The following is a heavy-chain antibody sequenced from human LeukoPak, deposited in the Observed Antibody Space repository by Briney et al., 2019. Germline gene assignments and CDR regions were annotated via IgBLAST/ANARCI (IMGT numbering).Heavy chain of an antibody. J-gene: IGHJ5*02. V-gene: IGHV5-51*01. CDR3: ARLGDIVVVPAAMENNWFDP. Sequence: GESLKISCKGSGYSFTSYWIGWVRQMPGKGLEWMGIIYPGDSDTRYSPSFQDQVTISADKSISTAYLQWSSLKASDTAMYYCARLGDIVVVPAAMENNWFDPWGQGTLVTVSS. CDR1: GYSFTSYW. D-gene: IGHD2-2*01. CDR2: IYPGDSDT.